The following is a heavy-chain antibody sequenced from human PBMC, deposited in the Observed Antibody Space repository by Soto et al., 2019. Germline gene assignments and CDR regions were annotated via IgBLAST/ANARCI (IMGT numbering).Heavy chain of an antibody. CDR1: SYTVSISV. CDR3: ARDISSSWPQDEFDY. V-gene: IGHV1-18*01. D-gene: IGHD6-13*01. CDR2: ISAYNGNT. Sequence: AKIASTACSYTVSISVVAVALKTTGQGLEWMGWISAYNGNTNYAQKLQGRVTMTTDTSTSTAYMELRSLRSDDTAVYYCARDISSSWPQDEFDYWGQGTLVTVSS. J-gene: IGHJ4*02.